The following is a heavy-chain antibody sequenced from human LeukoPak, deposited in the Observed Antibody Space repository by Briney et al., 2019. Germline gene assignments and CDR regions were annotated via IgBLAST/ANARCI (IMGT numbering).Heavy chain of an antibody. Sequence: SETLSLTCAVYGGSFSGYYWSWIRQPPGKGLEWIGEINHSGSTNYNPSLKSRVTISVDTSKNQFSLKLSSVTAADTAVYYCARVLGYYYDSSGYYYQKLYYFDYWGQGTLVTVSS. V-gene: IGHV4-34*01. D-gene: IGHD3-22*01. CDR3: ARVLGYYYDSSGYYYQKLYYFDY. CDR2: INHSGST. CDR1: GGSFSGYY. J-gene: IGHJ4*02.